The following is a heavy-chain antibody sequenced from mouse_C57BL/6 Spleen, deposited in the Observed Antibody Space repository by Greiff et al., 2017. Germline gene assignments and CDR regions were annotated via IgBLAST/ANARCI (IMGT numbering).Heavy chain of an antibody. V-gene: IGHV1-9*01. CDR2: IFPGSGST. Sequence: VKLVESGAELMKPGASVKLSCKATGYTFTGYWIEWVKQRPGHGLEWIGEIFPGSGSTNYNEKFKGKATFTADTSSNTAYMQLSSLTTEDSAIYYCARKRYDGSNPRLDFDDWGTGTTLTVSS. CDR3: ARKRYDGSNPRLDFDD. D-gene: IGHD1-2*01. J-gene: IGHJ1*03. CDR1: GYTFTGYW.